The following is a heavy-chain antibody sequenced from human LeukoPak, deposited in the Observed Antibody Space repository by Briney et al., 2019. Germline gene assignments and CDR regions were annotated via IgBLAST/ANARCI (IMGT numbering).Heavy chain of an antibody. CDR2: INPNSGGT. V-gene: IGHV1-2*02. CDR3: ARARSRLDAYFDS. CDR1: GYTFTDYY. J-gene: IGHJ4*02. Sequence: ASVNVSCNVSGYTFTDYYMHWVRQAPGQGLEWMGWINPNSGGTNFAQKFQGRVTMTRDTSIRTAYLELGSLRSDDTAVYFCARARSRLDAYFDSWGQGTLVTVSS.